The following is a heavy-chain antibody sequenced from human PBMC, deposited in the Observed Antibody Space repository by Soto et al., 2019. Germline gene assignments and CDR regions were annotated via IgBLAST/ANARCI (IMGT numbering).Heavy chain of an antibody. Sequence: GASVKVSCKASGGTFSSYAISWVRQAPGQGLEWMGGIIPIFGTANYAQKFQGRVTITADESTSTAYMELSSLRSEDTAVYYCATRTYSSSYINYYYYGMDVWGQGTTVTVSS. CDR3: ATRTYSSSYINYYYYGMDV. D-gene: IGHD6-6*01. CDR1: GGTFSSYA. J-gene: IGHJ6*02. CDR2: IIPIFGTA. V-gene: IGHV1-69*13.